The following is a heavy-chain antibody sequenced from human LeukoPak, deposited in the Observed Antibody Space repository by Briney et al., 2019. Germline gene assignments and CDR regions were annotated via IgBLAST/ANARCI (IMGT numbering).Heavy chain of an antibody. CDR3: ARDEGARAFDI. CDR2: ISSSSSYI. Sequence: GGSLRLSCAASGFTFSSYSMNWVRQAPGKGLEWVSSISSSSSYIYYADSVKGRFTISRDNAKNSLYLQMNSLRAEVTAVYYCARDEGARAFDIWGQGTMVTVSS. CDR1: GFTFSSYS. J-gene: IGHJ3*02. V-gene: IGHV3-21*01. D-gene: IGHD3-16*01.